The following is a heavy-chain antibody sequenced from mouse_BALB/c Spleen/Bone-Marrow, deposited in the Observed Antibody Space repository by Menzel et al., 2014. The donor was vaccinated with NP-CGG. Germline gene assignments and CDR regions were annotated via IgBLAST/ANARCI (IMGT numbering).Heavy chain of an antibody. V-gene: IGHV1-19*01. CDR1: GYTFTDYY. Sequence: EVKLVESGPELVKPGASVKMSCKASGYTFTDYYMDWVKQSHGESFEWIGRVNPYNGGTSYNQKFKGKATLTVDKSSSTAYMELNSLTSGDSAVYYCARGIYYGNYFDYWGQGTTLTVSS. CDR2: VNPYNGGT. CDR3: ARGIYYGNYFDY. J-gene: IGHJ2*01. D-gene: IGHD2-1*01.